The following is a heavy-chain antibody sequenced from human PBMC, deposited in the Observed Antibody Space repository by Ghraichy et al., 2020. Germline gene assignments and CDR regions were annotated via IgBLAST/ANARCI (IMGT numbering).Heavy chain of an antibody. J-gene: IGHJ4*02. D-gene: IGHD3-3*01. CDR3: AREGQFLEWLVLRF. Sequence: GSLRLSCAAHGGSFRGYYWSWIRQSPGKGLEWLGEINDSGNTNYNPSLKSRVTISLDTSKKQFSLNLTSVTAADTAVYYCAREGQFLEWLVLRFWSQGTLVTVSS. V-gene: IGHV4-34*01. CDR1: GGSFRGYY. CDR2: INDSGNT.